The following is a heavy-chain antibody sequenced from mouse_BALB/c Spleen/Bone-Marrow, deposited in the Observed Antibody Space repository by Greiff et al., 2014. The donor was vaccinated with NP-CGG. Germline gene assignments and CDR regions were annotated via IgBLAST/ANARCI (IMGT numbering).Heavy chain of an antibody. Sequence: VQRVESGAELVKPGTSVKLSCKASGYTFTTYYMYWVKQRPGQGLEWIGEINPNNGGTNFKEEFKSKATLTVDKSSSTAYMQLSSLTSEDSAVYYCTRGRTWDFDYWGQGTTLTVSS. D-gene: IGHD4-1*01. CDR1: GYTFTTYY. CDR2: INPNNGGT. J-gene: IGHJ2*01. CDR3: TRGRTWDFDY. V-gene: IGHV1S81*02.